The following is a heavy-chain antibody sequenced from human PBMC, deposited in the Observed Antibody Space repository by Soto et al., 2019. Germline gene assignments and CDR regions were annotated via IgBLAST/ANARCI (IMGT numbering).Heavy chain of an antibody. D-gene: IGHD5-18*01. CDR3: ARDSGGSHGYTLAH. J-gene: IGHJ4*01. Sequence: NPSETLSLTCDVSGDTISTGGYTWAWIRQPPGKALEWIGHTYHSGNPYYNPSLKSRVIISVDTSKNQFSLKLSSVTAADTAVYYCARDSGGSHGYTLAHRAQGTLDPVSS. V-gene: IGHV4-30-2*01. CDR1: GDTISTGGYT. CDR2: TYHSGNP.